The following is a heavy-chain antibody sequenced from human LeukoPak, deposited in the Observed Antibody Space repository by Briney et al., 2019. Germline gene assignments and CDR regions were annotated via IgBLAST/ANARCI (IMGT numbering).Heavy chain of an antibody. Sequence: GGSLRLSCAASAFTFSSYSMNWVRQAPGKGLEWVSSISSSSSYIYYADSVKGRFTISRDNAKNSLYLQMNSLRAEDTAVYYCARDGRVVPAAHPDYWGQGTLVTVSS. CDR1: AFTFSSYS. CDR2: ISSSSSYI. D-gene: IGHD2-2*01. V-gene: IGHV3-21*01. CDR3: ARDGRVVPAAHPDY. J-gene: IGHJ4*02.